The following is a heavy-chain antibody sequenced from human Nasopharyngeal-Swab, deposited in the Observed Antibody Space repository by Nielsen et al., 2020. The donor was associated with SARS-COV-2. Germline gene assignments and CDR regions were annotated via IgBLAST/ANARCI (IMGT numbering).Heavy chain of an antibody. CDR2: VYYSGST. J-gene: IGHJ4*02. CDR3: ARGYGSFPYYFDH. Sequence: SETLSLTCPVSGGSVSTTTYFWGWIRKPPGKVLEWIGTVYYSGSTYYNPSLKSRVTISVDTSKNQFSLKLNSVTATDTAVYYCARGYGSFPYYFDHWGQGTLVTVSS. V-gene: IGHV4-39*01. D-gene: IGHD1-26*01. CDR1: GGSVSTTTYF.